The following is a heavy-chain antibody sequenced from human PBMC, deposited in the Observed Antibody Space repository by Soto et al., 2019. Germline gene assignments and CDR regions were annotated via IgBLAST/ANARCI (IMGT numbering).Heavy chain of an antibody. CDR2: IYYSGST. V-gene: IGHV4-39*01. CDR1: GGSISSSSYY. CDR3: ARQPRWFGELLWYYFDY. Sequence: SETLSLTCTVSGGSISSSSYYWGWIRQPPGKGLEWIGSIYYSGSTYYNPSLKSRVTISVDTSKNQFSLKLSSVTAADTAVYYCARQPRWFGELLWYYFDYWGQGTLVTVSS. D-gene: IGHD3-10*01. J-gene: IGHJ4*02.